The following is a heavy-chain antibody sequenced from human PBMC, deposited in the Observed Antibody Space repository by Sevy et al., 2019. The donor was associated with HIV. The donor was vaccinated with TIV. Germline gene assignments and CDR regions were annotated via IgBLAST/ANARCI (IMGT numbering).Heavy chain of an antibody. CDR1: GFTFSSYW. D-gene: IGHD1-26*01. V-gene: IGHV3-7*01. CDR2: IKQDGSDE. J-gene: IGHJ4*02. Sequence: GGSLRLSCAASGFTFSSYWMTWVRQAPGKGLEWVANIKQDGSDEYYVDSVKGRFTISRDNAKNSLYLQMNSLRGEDTAVYYCAGENAWGRGYSWGQGTLVTVSS. CDR3: AGENAWGRGYS.